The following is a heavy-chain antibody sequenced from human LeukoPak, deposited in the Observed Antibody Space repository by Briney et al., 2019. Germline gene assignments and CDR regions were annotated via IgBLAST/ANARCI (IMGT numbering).Heavy chain of an antibody. CDR2: MNPNSGNT. V-gene: IGHV1-8*01. Sequence: ASVKVPCKASGYTFTSYDINWVRQATGQGLEWMGWMNPNSGNTGYAQKFQGRVTMTRNTSISTAYMEQSSLRSEDTAVYYCASSITIFGVVTTDTFDYWGQGTLVTVSS. CDR3: ASSITIFGVVTTDTFDY. D-gene: IGHD3-3*01. J-gene: IGHJ4*02. CDR1: GYTFTSYD.